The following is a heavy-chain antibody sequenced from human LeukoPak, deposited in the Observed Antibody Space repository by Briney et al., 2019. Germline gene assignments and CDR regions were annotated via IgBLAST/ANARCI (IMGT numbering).Heavy chain of an antibody. Sequence: GGSLRLSCAASGFTFSPFAMSWVRQGPGKGLEWVSGISGSGGSIYYADSVKGRFTVSRDNSKNTLYLQMNSLRAEDTAVYYCKFGSSSRGGFDSWGQGTLVTVSS. CDR2: ISGSGGSI. CDR1: GFTFSPFA. V-gene: IGHV3-23*01. CDR3: KFGSSSRGGFDS. D-gene: IGHD3-10*01. J-gene: IGHJ4*02.